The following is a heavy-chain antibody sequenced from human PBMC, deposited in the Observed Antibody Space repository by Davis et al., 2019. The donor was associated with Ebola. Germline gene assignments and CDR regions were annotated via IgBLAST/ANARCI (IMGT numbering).Heavy chain of an antibody. CDR2: IIPIFGTA. V-gene: IGHV1-69*06. J-gene: IGHJ4*02. Sequence: SVKVSCKASGYTFTSYGISWVRQAPGQGLEWMGGIIPIFGTANYAQKFQGRVTITADKSTSTAYMELSSLRSEDTAVYYCARERWFRELFLGYFDYWGQGTLVTVSS. CDR1: GYTFTSYG. D-gene: IGHD3-10*01. CDR3: ARERWFRELFLGYFDY.